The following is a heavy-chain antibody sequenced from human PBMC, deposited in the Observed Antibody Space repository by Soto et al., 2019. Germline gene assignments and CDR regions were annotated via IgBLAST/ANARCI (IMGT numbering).Heavy chain of an antibody. CDR3: ARGRSGSLDY. D-gene: IGHD1-1*01. J-gene: IGHJ4*02. CDR1: GFTFSSYD. Sequence: AGGSLRLSCAASGFTFSSYDMHWVRQATGKGLEWVSAIGTAGDTYYPGSVKGRFTISREDAKNSLYPQMNSLRAGDTAVYYCARGRSGSLDYWGQGTLVTVSS. V-gene: IGHV3-13*01. CDR2: IGTAGDT.